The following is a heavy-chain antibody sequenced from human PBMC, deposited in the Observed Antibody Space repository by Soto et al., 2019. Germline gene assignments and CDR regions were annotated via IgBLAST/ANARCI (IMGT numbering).Heavy chain of an antibody. V-gene: IGHV1-3*01. D-gene: IGHD6-13*01. CDR3: AGALGAAAGIQY. J-gene: IGHJ4*02. CDR1: GYTFTSYA. CDR2: INAGNGNT. Sequence: QVQLVQSGAEVKKPGASVKVSCKASGYTFTSYAMHWVRQAPGQRLEWMGWINAGNGNTKYSQKFQGRVTITRDTSASTAYMELSSLRSEDTAVYYCAGALGAAAGIQYWGQGTLVTVSS.